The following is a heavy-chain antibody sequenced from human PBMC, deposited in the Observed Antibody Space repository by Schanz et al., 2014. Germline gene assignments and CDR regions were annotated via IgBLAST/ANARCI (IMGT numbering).Heavy chain of an antibody. D-gene: IGHD3-10*01. CDR2: MNPTTGNT. V-gene: IGHV1-8*01. Sequence: QVQLVQSGAEVKKPGASVKVSCKASGYTFTSYDINWVRQAPGQGLEWMGWMNPTTGNTGYAQKFQGRVTMTRNTSISTAFMELSRLKSDDTAVYYCARALFGSGHGDVWGQGTTVTVSS. J-gene: IGHJ6*02. CDR3: ARALFGSGHGDV. CDR1: GYTFTSYD.